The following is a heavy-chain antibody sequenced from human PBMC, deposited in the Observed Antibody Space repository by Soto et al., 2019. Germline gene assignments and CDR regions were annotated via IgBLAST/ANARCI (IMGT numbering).Heavy chain of an antibody. V-gene: IGHV3-23*01. D-gene: IGHD3-16*01. CDR2: ISASAGGT. Sequence: EVQLLESGGGLVQPGGSLRLSCAASGLTFSTYAMTWVRQAPGKGLEWVSSISASAGGTYFAGSVRGRFTISRDDSKDTVFLQVNSLRADDTALYYCAKLGVFDAFDIWGQGTMVTVSS. CDR3: AKLGVFDAFDI. J-gene: IGHJ3*02. CDR1: GLTFSTYA.